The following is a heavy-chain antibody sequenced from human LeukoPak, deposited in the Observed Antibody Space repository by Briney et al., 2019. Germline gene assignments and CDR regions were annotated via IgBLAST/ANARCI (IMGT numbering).Heavy chain of an antibody. D-gene: IGHD6-19*01. V-gene: IGHV3-21*01. CDR3: AKAESGWETDGFDI. Sequence: PGGSLRLSCVASGFTFSAYSMNWVRQAPGKGLEWVSSISGSSTYIYYADSVKGRFTISRDNSKNTLYLQMNSLRAEDTAVYYCAKAESGWETDGFDIWGQGTMVTVSS. CDR1: GFTFSAYS. J-gene: IGHJ3*02. CDR2: ISGSSTYI.